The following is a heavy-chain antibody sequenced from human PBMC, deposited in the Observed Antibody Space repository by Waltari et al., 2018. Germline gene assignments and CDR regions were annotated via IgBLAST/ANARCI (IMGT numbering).Heavy chain of an antibody. D-gene: IGHD3-3*01. V-gene: IGHV1-69*05. CDR3: ARGGLWGQQWSGYYFSTHYYYYYYMDV. Sequence: QVQLVQSGAEVKKPGSSVKVSCKASGGTFSSYAISWVRQASGQGLEWMGGIIPIFGTANYAQKFQGRVTITTDESASTAYMELSSLRSEDTAVYYCARGGLWGQQWSGYYFSTHYYYYYYMDVWGKGTTVTVSS. J-gene: IGHJ6*03. CDR1: GGTFSSYA. CDR2: IIPIFGTA.